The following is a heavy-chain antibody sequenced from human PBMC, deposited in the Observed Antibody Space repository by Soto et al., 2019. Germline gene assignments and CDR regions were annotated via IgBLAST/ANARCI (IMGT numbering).Heavy chain of an antibody. Sequence: GGSLRLSCTASGFTFNTHWMHWVRQAPGKGLVWVSRIYFDGITTNYADSVKGRLTVSRDNAKNTVYPHVNTLRDEDTAAYYCARGGAMGVDYWGQGTLVTVSS. D-gene: IGHD1-26*01. CDR2: IYFDGITT. J-gene: IGHJ4*02. CDR3: ARGGAMGVDY. V-gene: IGHV3-74*01. CDR1: GFTFNTHW.